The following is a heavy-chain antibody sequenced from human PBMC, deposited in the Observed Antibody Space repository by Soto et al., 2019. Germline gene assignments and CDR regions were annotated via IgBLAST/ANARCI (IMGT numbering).Heavy chain of an antibody. CDR1: GGSFSGYY. V-gene: IGHV4-34*01. D-gene: IGHD5-18*01. Sequence: PSETLSLTCAVYGGSFSGYYWSWIGQAPGKGLEWIEEINHSGSTKYNPSLKSRVTISVDMSKNQFSLKLSSVTAADTAVYYCARGLERYSYGFGGFGYYYYGMDVWGQGTTVTVSS. J-gene: IGHJ6*02. CDR3: ARGLERYSYGFGGFGYYYYGMDV. CDR2: INHSGST.